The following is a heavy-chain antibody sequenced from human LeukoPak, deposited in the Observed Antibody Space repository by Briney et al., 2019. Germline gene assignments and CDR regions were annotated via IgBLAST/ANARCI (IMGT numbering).Heavy chain of an antibody. V-gene: IGHV3-23*01. Sequence: GSLRLSCAASGFTFPSYAMSWVRQAPGKGLEWVSSIGENDRRTYYADSVKGRFIISRDNSKSTLYLQMNSLRAEDTAVYYCAKDPSWYNWKLSGDYWGLGTLVTVSS. D-gene: IGHD1-20*01. J-gene: IGHJ4*02. CDR3: AKDPSWYNWKLSGDY. CDR2: IGENDRRT. CDR1: GFTFPSYA.